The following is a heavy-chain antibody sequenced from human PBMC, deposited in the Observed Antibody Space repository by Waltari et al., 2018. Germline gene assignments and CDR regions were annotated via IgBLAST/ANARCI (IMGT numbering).Heavy chain of an antibody. CDR3: AVENHSKFDY. CDR2: IKLDGSEG. D-gene: IGHD3-3*01. V-gene: IGHV3-7*01. CDR1: GFTFNVYW. J-gene: IGHJ4*02. Sequence: EVQLVESGGGLVQPGRSLRLSCVASGFTFNVYWMTWVRQAPGKGLERVANIKLDGSEGYYLDSVKGRFTISRDNAKNSLFLQMNSLRAEDTAVYYCAVENHSKFDYWGRGTLVTVSS.